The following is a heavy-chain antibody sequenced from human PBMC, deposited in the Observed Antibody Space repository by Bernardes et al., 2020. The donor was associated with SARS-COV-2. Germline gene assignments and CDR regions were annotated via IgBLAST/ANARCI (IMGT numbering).Heavy chain of an antibody. J-gene: IGHJ3*02. V-gene: IGHV3-9*01. CDR3: AKDSTDGYYYDSLPWGFDI. CDR2: ISWNSGSI. D-gene: IGHD3-22*01. Sequence: GGSLRLSCAASGFTFDDYAMHWVRQAPGKGLEWVSGISWNSGSIGYADSVKGRFTISRDNAKNSLYLQMNSLRAEDTALYYCAKDSTDGYYYDSLPWGFDIWGQGTMVTVSS. CDR1: GFTFDDYA.